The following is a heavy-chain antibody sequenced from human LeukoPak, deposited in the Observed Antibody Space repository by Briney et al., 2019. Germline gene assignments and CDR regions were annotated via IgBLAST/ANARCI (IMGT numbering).Heavy chain of an antibody. D-gene: IGHD6-19*01. CDR2: IKTYNGDT. CDR3: ARIAVAWYEGDY. J-gene: IGHJ4*02. V-gene: IGHV1-18*01. CDR1: GYTFTTYG. Sequence: WASVKVSCRASGYTFTTYGINWVRQAPGQGLEWMGWIKTYNGDTNTAQKFQDRIIMTTDKSTGTAYMELSSLRSEDTAVYYCARIAVAWYEGDYWGQGTLVTVSS.